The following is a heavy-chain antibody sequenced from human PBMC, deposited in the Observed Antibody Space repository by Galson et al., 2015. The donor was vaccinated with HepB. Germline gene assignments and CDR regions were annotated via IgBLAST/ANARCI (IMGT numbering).Heavy chain of an antibody. J-gene: IGHJ4*02. CDR2: ISSSSTTI. CDR1: GFTFSTCS. CDR3: ARDSGSYYGGLGY. V-gene: IGHV3-48*01. D-gene: IGHD1-26*01. Sequence: SLRLSCAASGFTFSTCSMSWVRQAPGKGLEWLSHISSSSTTIYYADSVKGRFTISRDNAKNSLYLQMNSLRAEDTAVYYCARDSGSYYGGLGYWGQGTLVTVSS.